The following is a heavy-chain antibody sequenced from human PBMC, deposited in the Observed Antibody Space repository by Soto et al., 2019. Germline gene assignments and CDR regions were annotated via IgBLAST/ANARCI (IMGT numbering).Heavy chain of an antibody. CDR1: GFTFSSYG. D-gene: IGHD3-22*01. Sequence: PGGSLGLSCAASGFTFSSYGMHWVRQATGKXXEWVAVIWYDVSNKYYADSVKGRFTISRDNSKNTLYLQMNSLRAEDTAVYYCARFYYDSSGYNYYYGMDVWGQGTTVTVSS. V-gene: IGHV3-33*01. J-gene: IGHJ6*02. CDR3: ARFYYDSSGYNYYYGMDV. CDR2: IWYDVSNK.